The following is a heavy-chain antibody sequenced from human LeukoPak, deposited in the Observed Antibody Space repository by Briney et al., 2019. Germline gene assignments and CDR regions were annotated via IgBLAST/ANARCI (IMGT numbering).Heavy chain of an antibody. CDR1: GGTFSNFG. D-gene: IGHD3-10*01. Sequence: SVKVSCKASGGTFSNFGISWVRQVPGQGLEWMGGITPMFGTTKYAQKFQGRLTITTDESTSTAYMELSSLKSEDTAFYYCARVKVVRGVDYYYYYMDVWGKGTTVTVSS. J-gene: IGHJ6*03. V-gene: IGHV1-69*05. CDR3: ARVKVVRGVDYYYYYMDV. CDR2: ITPMFGTT.